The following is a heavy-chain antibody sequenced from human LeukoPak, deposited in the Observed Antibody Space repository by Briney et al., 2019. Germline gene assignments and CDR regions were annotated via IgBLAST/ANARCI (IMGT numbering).Heavy chain of an antibody. D-gene: IGHD6-13*01. V-gene: IGHV3-33*01. Sequence: PGGSLRLSCAASGFSFSAYGVHWVRQPPGKGLEWVAVIWYDGSSKDYADSVKGRFTLSRDNSKNTLYLQMNSLTGEDTAVYYCARSQSSSLIDYWGQGTLVTVSS. CDR3: ARSQSSSLIDY. CDR2: IWYDGSSK. J-gene: IGHJ4*02. CDR1: GFSFSAYG.